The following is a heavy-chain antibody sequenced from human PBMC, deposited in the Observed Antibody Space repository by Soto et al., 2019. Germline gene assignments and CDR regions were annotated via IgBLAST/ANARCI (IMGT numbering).Heavy chain of an antibody. D-gene: IGHD3-10*01. J-gene: IGHJ4*02. V-gene: IGHV4-34*01. CDR3: ARRTRMGVYYGSGSYYRGPFDY. Sequence: QVQLQQWGAGLLKPSETLSLTCAVYGGSFSGYYWSWIRQPPGKGLEWIGEINHSGSTNYNPSLKARVTISVDTTKNQFSLKLSSVTAADTAVYYCARRTRMGVYYGSGSYYRGPFDYWGQGTLVTVSS. CDR1: GGSFSGYY. CDR2: INHSGST.